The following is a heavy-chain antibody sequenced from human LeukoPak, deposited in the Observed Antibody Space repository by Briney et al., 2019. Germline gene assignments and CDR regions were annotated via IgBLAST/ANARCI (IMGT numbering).Heavy chain of an antibody. CDR3: ARVTWGLRKLDY. D-gene: IGHD7-27*01. V-gene: IGHV4-39*07. Sequence: SETPSLTCTVSGGSISSSSYYWGWIRQPPGKGLEWIGNIYYSGGTYYNPSLRSRVTISVDTSKKQFSLKLSSVTAADTAVYYCARVTWGLRKLDYWGQGTLVTVSS. CDR1: GGSISSSSYY. J-gene: IGHJ4*02. CDR2: IYYSGGT.